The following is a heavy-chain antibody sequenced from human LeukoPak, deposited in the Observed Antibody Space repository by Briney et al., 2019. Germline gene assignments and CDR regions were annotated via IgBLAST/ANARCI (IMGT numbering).Heavy chain of an antibody. CDR3: ARGDRTVDY. Sequence: GGSLRLSCAASGFTFSSYAMSWVRQAPGKGLEWVSSISSNSSYIYYPDSLKGRFTISRDNAKNSLYLQMNSLGAEDTAVYYCARGDRTVDYWGQGTLVTVSS. CDR1: GFTFSSYA. V-gene: IGHV3-21*01. D-gene: IGHD2-21*01. CDR2: ISSNSSYI. J-gene: IGHJ4*02.